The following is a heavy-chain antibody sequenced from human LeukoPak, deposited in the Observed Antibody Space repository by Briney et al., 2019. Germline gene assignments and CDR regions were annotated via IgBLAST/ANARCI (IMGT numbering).Heavy chain of an antibody. Sequence: GGSLRLSCAASGFTFTSHWMSWVRQAPGKGLERVANIKQDGSEKYYVDSVKGRFIISRDNAKKSLYLQMNSLRGEDTAIYYCAREVAAAVVTHFDFWGQGTLVTVSS. D-gene: IGHD5-18*01. CDR3: AREVAAAVVTHFDF. J-gene: IGHJ4*02. CDR1: GFTFTSHW. CDR2: IKQDGSEK. V-gene: IGHV3-7*04.